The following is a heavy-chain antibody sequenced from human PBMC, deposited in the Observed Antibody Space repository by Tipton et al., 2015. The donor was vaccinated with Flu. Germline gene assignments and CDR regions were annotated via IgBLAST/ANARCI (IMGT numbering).Heavy chain of an antibody. D-gene: IGHD2-2*01. CDR1: GGSFSGDY. Sequence: TLSLTCVVYGGSFSGDYCSWIRQPPGKGLEWIGEVNHSGSTNYNPSLKSRVTISVDTSKNQFSLKLDSVTAADTAVYYCARAIGFCDSTTCAEAYDIWGQGTMVTVSP. V-gene: IGHV4-34*01. J-gene: IGHJ3*02. CDR3: ARAIGFCDSTTCAEAYDI. CDR2: VNHSGST.